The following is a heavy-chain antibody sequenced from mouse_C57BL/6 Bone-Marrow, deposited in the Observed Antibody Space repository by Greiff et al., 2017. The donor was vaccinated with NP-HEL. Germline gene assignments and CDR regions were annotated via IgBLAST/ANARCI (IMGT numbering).Heavy chain of an antibody. CDR3: ARSYYGNSWFAY. Sequence: VQLQQPGAELVRPGTSVKLSCKASGYTFTSYWMHWVKQRPGQGLEWIGVIDPSDSYTNYNQKFKGKATLTVDTSSSTAYMQLSSLTSEDSAVYYCARSYYGNSWFAYWGQGTLVTVSA. CDR2: IDPSDSYT. D-gene: IGHD2-10*01. V-gene: IGHV1-59*01. CDR1: GYTFTSYW. J-gene: IGHJ3*01.